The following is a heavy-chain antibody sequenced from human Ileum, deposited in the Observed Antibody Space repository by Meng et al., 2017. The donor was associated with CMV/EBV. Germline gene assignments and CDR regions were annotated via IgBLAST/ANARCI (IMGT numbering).Heavy chain of an antibody. CDR1: GFNFSSYG. V-gene: IGHV3-30*02. CDR2: IEGNGNTK. J-gene: IGHJ4*02. D-gene: IGHD2-2*01. Sequence: GESLKISCAASGFNFSSYGRHWVRQAPGKGLGWVAFIEGNGNTKYYSDSVRGRFTISRDNSENALYLQMNYLRPEEPAIYHGAKRVITSWGYFDYWGQGTLVTVSS. CDR3: AKRVITSWGYFDY.